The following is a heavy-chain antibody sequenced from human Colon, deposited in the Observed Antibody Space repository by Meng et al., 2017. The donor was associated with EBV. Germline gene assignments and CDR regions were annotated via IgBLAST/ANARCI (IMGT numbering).Heavy chain of an antibody. D-gene: IGHD2-21*01. CDR2: IHARVRA. Sequence: DSVPGPLWPLHTLAPTCTVPAGSTSSGKHYLSWIRLPPGTGLELIVYIHARVRAYYHPSLKSRVSLSVDTSTSQFSLNLNSMSAANTAVYYCARLDHIPRRNYFDYWGQGTLVTVSS. CDR1: AGSTSSGKHY. J-gene: IGHJ4*02. V-gene: IGHV4-30-4*01. CDR3: ARLDHIPRRNYFDY.